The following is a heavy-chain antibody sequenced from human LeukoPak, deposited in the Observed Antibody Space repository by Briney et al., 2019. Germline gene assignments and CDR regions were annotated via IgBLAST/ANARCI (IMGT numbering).Heavy chain of an antibody. J-gene: IGHJ4*02. D-gene: IGHD1-26*01. CDR1: GFTVSSNY. CDR3: ARQQYSGSYYVADY. Sequence: PGGSLRLSCAASGFTVSSNYMSWVRQAPGKGLEWVSSISSSSSYVYYADSVKGRFTISRDNAKNSLYLQMNSLRAEDTAVYYCARQQYSGSYYVADYWGQGTLVTVSS. V-gene: IGHV3-21*01. CDR2: ISSSSSYV.